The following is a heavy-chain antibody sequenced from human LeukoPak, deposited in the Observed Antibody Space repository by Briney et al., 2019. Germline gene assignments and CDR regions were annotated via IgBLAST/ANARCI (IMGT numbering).Heavy chain of an antibody. Sequence: ASVKVSCKASGYTFNTYGITWVRQAPGQGLEWMGWINPKNGGTNYAQKFQGRVTMTRDTSINTAFMELSRLNSDDTAVYFCARDGYGGNSFDYWGQGTLVTVSS. D-gene: IGHD4-23*01. J-gene: IGHJ4*02. V-gene: IGHV1-2*02. CDR1: GYTFNTYG. CDR2: INPKNGGT. CDR3: ARDGYGGNSFDY.